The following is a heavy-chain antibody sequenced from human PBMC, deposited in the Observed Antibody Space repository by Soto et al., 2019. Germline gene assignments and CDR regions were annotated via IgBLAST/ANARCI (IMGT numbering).Heavy chain of an antibody. CDR2: INSDGSRT. CDR3: ARVLTGSWNWFDA. V-gene: IGHV3-74*01. D-gene: IGHD6-13*01. CDR1: GFTFSSYW. J-gene: IGHJ5*02. Sequence: EVQLVESGGGLVQPGESLRLSCAASGFTFSSYWMHWVRQAPGKGLVWVSRINSDGSRTNYADSVKGRFTVSRDNAKKTQYLQMDSPGAEETAVYYCARVLTGSWNWFDAWGQGTLVTVSS.